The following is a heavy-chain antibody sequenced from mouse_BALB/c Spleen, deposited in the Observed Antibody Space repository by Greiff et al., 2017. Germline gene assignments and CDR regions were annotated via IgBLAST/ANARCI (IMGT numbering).Heavy chain of an antibody. CDR3: ARDNWDKAMDY. J-gene: IGHJ4*01. D-gene: IGHD4-1*01. Sequence: EESGPGLVKPSQSLSLTCSVTGYSITSGYYWNWIRQFPGNKLEWMGYISYDGSNNFNPSLKNRISITRDTSKNQFFLKLNSVTTEDTATYYCARDNWDKAMDYWGQGTSVTVSS. CDR1: GYSITSGYY. V-gene: IGHV3-6*02. CDR2: ISYDGSN.